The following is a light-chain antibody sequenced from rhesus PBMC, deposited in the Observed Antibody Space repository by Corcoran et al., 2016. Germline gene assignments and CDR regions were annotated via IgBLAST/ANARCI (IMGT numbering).Light chain of an antibody. CDR3: VQAIAFPYS. V-gene: IGKV2-72*02. CDR2: GGS. J-gene: IGKJ2*01. CDR1: HSLLLSNENTY. Sequence: DIVMTQTPLSLPITPGEPASISCRSSHSLLLSNENTYLHWYLQKPGQSPPLLIYGGSNRASGAPERLSGSGAGTGFTMKSSKVGADDFVVYSCVQAIAFPYSFGQGTKVEIK.